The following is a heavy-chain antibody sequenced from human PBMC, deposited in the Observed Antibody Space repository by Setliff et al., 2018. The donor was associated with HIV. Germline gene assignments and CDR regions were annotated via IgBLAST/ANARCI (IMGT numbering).Heavy chain of an antibody. CDR1: GGSINSTSYY. J-gene: IGHJ4*02. Sequence: SETLSLTCTVSGGSINSTSYYWGWIRQPPGNGLEWIGSIYHTGSTYYKPSPKSRVTISVDTSKNQFSLRLSSVAAGDTAVYYCARSIVPVASGYYYFEYWGQGTQVTVSS. CDR2: IYHTGST. V-gene: IGHV4-39*01. CDR3: ARSIVPVASGYYYFEY. D-gene: IGHD3-3*01.